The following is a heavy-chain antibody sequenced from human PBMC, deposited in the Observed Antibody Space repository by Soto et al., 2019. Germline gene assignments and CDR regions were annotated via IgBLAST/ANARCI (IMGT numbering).Heavy chain of an antibody. CDR1: GFTFSSYD. V-gene: IGHV3-13*01. D-gene: IGHD2-15*01. Sequence: EVQLVESGGGLVQPGGSLRLSCAASGFTFSSYDMHWVRQATGKGLEWVSAIGTAGDTYYPGSVKGRFTISRENARNSLYLQMNSLRVEDTAVYYCARALYCSGGSCYSLDYWGQGTLVTVSS. CDR3: ARALYCSGGSCYSLDY. CDR2: IGTAGDT. J-gene: IGHJ4*02.